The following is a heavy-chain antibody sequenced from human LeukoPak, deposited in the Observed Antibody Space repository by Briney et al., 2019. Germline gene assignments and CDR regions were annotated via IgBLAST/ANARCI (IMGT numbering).Heavy chain of an antibody. CDR1: GGSISSYY. J-gene: IGHJ6*03. CDR3: ARGVGIAVAFDYMDV. D-gene: IGHD6-19*01. V-gene: IGHV4-59*01. Sequence: PSETLSLTCTVSGGSISSYYWSWIRQPPGKGLEWIGYIYYSGSTNYNPSLKSRVTISVDTSKNQFSLQLSPVTAADTAVYYCARGVGIAVAFDYMDVWGKGTTVTVSS. CDR2: IYYSGST.